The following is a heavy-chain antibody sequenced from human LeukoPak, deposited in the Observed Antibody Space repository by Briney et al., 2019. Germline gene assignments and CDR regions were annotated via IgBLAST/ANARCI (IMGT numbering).Heavy chain of an antibody. CDR3: ARAGYYDYVWGSYRPNEAFDI. CDR1: GGSISSYY. D-gene: IGHD3-16*02. Sequence: SETLSLTCTVSGGSISSYYWSWIRQPPGKGLEWIGYIYYSGSTNYNPSLKSRVTISVDTSKNQFSRKLSSVTAADTAVYYCARAGYYDYVWGSYRPNEAFDIWGQGTMVTVSS. J-gene: IGHJ3*02. CDR2: IYYSGST. V-gene: IGHV4-59*01.